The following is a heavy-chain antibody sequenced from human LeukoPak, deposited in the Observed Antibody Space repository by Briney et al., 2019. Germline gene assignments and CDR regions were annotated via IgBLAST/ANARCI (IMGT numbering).Heavy chain of an antibody. Sequence: PSETLSLTCAVSGGSISSRNWWSWVRQPPGKGLEWIGEIYHSGSTNYNPSLKSRVTISIDTSKNQFSLKLSSVTAADTALYYCARGPGTWYYYWGQGTLVTVSS. CDR1: GGSISSRNW. J-gene: IGHJ4*02. CDR2: IYHSGST. D-gene: IGHD6-13*01. CDR3: ARGPGTWYYY. V-gene: IGHV4-4*02.